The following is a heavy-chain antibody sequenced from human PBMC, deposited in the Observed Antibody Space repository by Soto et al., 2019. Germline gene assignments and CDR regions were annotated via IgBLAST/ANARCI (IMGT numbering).Heavy chain of an antibody. V-gene: IGHV3-48*03. CDR1: GFTFSRFE. J-gene: IGHJ4*02. D-gene: IGHD3-10*01. Sequence: GGSLRLSCAASGFTFSRFELHWVRQAPGKGLEWISYISSSGSTAYYASSVEGRFTISRDNANNSVYLQMDSLRAEDTALYFCTRAAWFPYLSFYWGQGALVTVSS. CDR3: TRAAWFPYLSFY. CDR2: ISSSGSTA.